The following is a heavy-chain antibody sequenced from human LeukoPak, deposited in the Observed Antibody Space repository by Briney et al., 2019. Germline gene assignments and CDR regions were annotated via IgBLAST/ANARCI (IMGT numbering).Heavy chain of an antibody. V-gene: IGHV3-23*01. CDR2: ISGSGGST. CDR3: AKGERFLEWLSED. Sequence: PGGSLRPSCAASGFTFSSYAMSWVRQAPGKGLEWVSAISGSGGSTYYADSVKGRFTISRDNSKNTLYLQMNSLRAEDTAVYYCAKGERFLEWLSEDWGQGTLVTVSS. D-gene: IGHD3-3*01. J-gene: IGHJ4*02. CDR1: GFTFSSYA.